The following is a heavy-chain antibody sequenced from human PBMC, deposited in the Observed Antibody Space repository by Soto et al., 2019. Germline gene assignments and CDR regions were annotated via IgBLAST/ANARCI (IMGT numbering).Heavy chain of an antibody. CDR1: GFTFSHAW. Sequence: GGSLRLSCAASGFTFSHAWMNWVRQAPGKGLEWVGRIKSKTDGGTTDYAAPVKGRFAISRDDSKNALFLQMDSLKTDDTAIYYCITHFQGYSGFEQGNYCDHWGQGTQVTVSS. D-gene: IGHD5-12*01. V-gene: IGHV3-15*01. CDR3: ITHFQGYSGFEQGNYCDH. CDR2: IKSKTDGGTT. J-gene: IGHJ4*02.